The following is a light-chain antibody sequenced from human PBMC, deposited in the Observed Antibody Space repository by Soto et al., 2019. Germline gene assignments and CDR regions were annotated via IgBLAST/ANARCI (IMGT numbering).Light chain of an antibody. CDR1: QGISSY. CDR3: QQYYNYPLT. J-gene: IGKJ1*01. CDR2: AAS. Sequence: AIRMTQSPSSLSASTGDRVTITCRASQGISSYLAWYQQKPGKAPKLLSYAASTLQSGVPSRFSGSGSGTDFTLTISCLQSEDFATYYCQQYYNYPLTFGQGTKVEIK. V-gene: IGKV1-8*01.